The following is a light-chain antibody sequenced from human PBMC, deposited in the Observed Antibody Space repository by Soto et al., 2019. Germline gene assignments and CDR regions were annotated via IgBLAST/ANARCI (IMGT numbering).Light chain of an antibody. CDR1: TSNIGTNA. V-gene: IGLV1-44*01. Sequence: QLVLSQSPSASGTPGQRVTISCSGRTSNIGTNAVNWYHQLPGTAPRLVLYNDNQRPSGVPDRFSGSRSGTSASLAISGLQSEDEADYYCATWDDSLNGWVFGGGTKVTVL. J-gene: IGLJ3*02. CDR2: NDN. CDR3: ATWDDSLNGWV.